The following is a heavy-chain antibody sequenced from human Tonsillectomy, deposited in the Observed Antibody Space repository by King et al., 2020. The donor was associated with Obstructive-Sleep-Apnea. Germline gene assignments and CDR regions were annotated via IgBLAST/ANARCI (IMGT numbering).Heavy chain of an antibody. J-gene: IGHJ4*02. Sequence: VQLVESGGGLVQPGRSLRLSCTASGFIFGDYSMSWFRQAPGKGLEWVGFIRIKAHGGTTEYAASVKGRFTISRDDSKSIAYLQVNSLKTEDTAIYFCTRDCNKTSSYFDYWGQGTPVTVSS. D-gene: IGHD2-2*01. CDR2: IRIKAHGGTT. CDR3: TRDCNKTSSYFDY. V-gene: IGHV3-49*03. CDR1: GFIFGDYS.